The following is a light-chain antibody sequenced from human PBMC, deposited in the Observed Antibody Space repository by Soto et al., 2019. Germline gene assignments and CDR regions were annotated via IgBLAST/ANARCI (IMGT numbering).Light chain of an antibody. Sequence: EIVLTQSPATLSLSPGERATLSCRASQSVRSYLAWYQQKPGLAPRLLIYGTSNRATGIPDRFSGSGSGTDFTLTISRLEPEDFAVYYCQQYGSSLSITFGQGTRLEIK. CDR3: QQYGSSLSIT. J-gene: IGKJ5*01. CDR1: QSVRSY. CDR2: GTS. V-gene: IGKV3-20*01.